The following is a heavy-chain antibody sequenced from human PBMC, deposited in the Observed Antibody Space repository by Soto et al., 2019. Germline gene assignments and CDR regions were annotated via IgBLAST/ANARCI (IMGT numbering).Heavy chain of an antibody. J-gene: IGHJ4*02. CDR2: INSDETIT. CDR1: GFTFSNYW. CDR3: ARGLRVYSSNFDY. V-gene: IGHV3-74*01. Sequence: GGSLRLSCAASGFTFSNYWMHWVRQSPGKGLVWVSRINSDETITSYADSVKGRFTISRDNSKNTLYVQMNSLRAEDTAVYYCARGLRVYSSNFDYWGQGTLVTVSS. D-gene: IGHD5-18*01.